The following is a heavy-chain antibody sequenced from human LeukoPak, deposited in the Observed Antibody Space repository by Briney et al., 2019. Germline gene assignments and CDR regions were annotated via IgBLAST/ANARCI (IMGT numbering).Heavy chain of an antibody. CDR2: ISGSGDGT. D-gene: IGHD4-23*01. V-gene: IGHV3-23*01. CDR1: GFTFTKYG. CDR3: AKPGSRGTAVTADLES. J-gene: IGHJ5*02. Sequence: GGSLRLSCAASGFTFTKYGMSWVRQAPGKGLEWVSAISGSGDGTYYADSVKGRFTISRDNSKNTLYLQMNSLRVENTAVYYCAKPGSRGTAVTADLESWGQGNVVTVSS.